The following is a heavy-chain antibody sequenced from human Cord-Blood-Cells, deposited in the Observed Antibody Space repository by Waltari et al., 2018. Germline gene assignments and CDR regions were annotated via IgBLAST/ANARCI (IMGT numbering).Heavy chain of an antibody. J-gene: IGHJ4*02. CDR3: ARTPAARVFDY. CDR1: GYTFTSYA. Sequence: QVQLVQSGAEVKKPGASVKVSCKASGYTFTSYAMHWVPQAPGQRLEWMGWINAGNGNTKYSQKFQGRVTITRDTSASTAYMELSSLRSEDTAVYYCARTPAARVFDYWGQGTLVTVSS. V-gene: IGHV1-3*01. CDR2: INAGNGNT. D-gene: IGHD2-2*01.